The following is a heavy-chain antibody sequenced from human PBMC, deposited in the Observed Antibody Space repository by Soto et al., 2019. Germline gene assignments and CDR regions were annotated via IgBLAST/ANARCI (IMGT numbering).Heavy chain of an antibody. CDR3: ARQVALYYDFWSGYYKGDAFDI. D-gene: IGHD3-3*01. J-gene: IGHJ3*02. CDR1: GYTFTSYG. V-gene: IGHV1-18*01. Sequence: ASVKVSCKASGYTFTSYGISWVRQAPGQGLEWMGWISAYNGNTNYAQKLQGRVTMTTDTSTSTAYMELRNLRSDDTAVYYCARQVALYYDFWSGYYKGDAFDIWGQGTMVTVSS. CDR2: ISAYNGNT.